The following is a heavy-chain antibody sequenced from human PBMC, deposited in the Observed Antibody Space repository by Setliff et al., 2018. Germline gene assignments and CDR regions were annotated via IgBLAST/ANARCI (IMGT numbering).Heavy chain of an antibody. D-gene: IGHD6-13*01. CDR1: GGSFKNHA. Sequence: GASVKVSCKTSGGSFKNHAITWVRQAPGQGLEWMGGTFPMFDRPNYAQKFQARVTITADESTNTAYIEIRSLRSEDTAVYYCARGNMDVVAAGGKYSGMDVWGPGTTVTVS. CDR2: TFPMFDRP. CDR3: ARGNMDVVAAGGKYSGMDV. J-gene: IGHJ6*02. V-gene: IGHV1-69*13.